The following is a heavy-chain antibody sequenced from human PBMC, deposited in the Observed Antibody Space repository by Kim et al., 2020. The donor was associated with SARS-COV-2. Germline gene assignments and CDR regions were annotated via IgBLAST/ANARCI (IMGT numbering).Heavy chain of an antibody. D-gene: IGHD2-21*02. V-gene: IGHV3-48*03. CDR3: AREGIDCGGDCFLS. Sequence: AESVRGRFTVSRDNAKNHLYLQMNSLRAEDSAVYYCAREGIDCGGDCFLSWRLGTLVTVSS. J-gene: IGHJ5*01.